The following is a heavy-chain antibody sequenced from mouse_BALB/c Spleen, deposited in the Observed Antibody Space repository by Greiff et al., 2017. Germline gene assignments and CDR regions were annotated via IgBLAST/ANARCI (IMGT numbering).Heavy chain of an antibody. CDR1: GFTFSSYG. J-gene: IGHJ4*01. CDR3: ARAYDYERAMDY. CDR2: INSNGGST. V-gene: IGHV5-6-3*01. Sequence: EVKLVESGGGLVQPGGSLKLSCAASGFTFSSYGMSWVRQTPDKRLELVATINSNGGSTYYPDSVKGRFTISRDNAKNTLYLQMSSLKSEDTAMYYCARAYDYERAMDYWGQGTSVTVSS. D-gene: IGHD2-4*01.